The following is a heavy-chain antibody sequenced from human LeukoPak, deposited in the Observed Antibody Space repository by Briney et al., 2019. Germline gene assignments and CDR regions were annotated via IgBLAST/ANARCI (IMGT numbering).Heavy chain of an antibody. D-gene: IGHD3-10*01. CDR2: INHSGST. CDR1: GGSFTGYY. Sequence: SETLSLTCAVYGGSFTGYYWSWIRQPPGKGLEWIGEINHSGSTNYNPSLKSRVTISIDTSKNQFSLRLSSVTAADTAVYYCARVTVRPYDSGSYPTPYFDYWGQGTLVTVSS. CDR3: ARVTVRPYDSGSYPTPYFDY. V-gene: IGHV4-34*01. J-gene: IGHJ4*02.